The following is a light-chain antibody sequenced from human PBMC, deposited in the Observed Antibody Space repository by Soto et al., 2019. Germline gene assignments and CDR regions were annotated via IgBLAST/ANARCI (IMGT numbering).Light chain of an antibody. Sequence: DIKMTQSPSSLSASVGDRVTITCRASQSISIYLNWYQLRPGKAPKLLIYAASSLQSGVPSRFSGSVSGTDFTLTISSLQPEDFTAYYCQQSYTPPWTFGQGTKVDIK. V-gene: IGKV1-39*01. CDR3: QQSYTPPWT. CDR1: QSISIY. J-gene: IGKJ1*01. CDR2: AAS.